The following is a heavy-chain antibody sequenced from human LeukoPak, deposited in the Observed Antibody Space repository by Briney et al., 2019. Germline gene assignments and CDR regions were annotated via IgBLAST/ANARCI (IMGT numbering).Heavy chain of an antibody. D-gene: IGHD6-13*01. Sequence: GGSLRLSCAASGFTFSSYSMNWVRQAPGKGLEWVSSISSSSSYIYYADLVKGRFTISRDNAKNSLYLQMNSLRAEDTAVYYCARDLSGSWYSSGMDVWGQGTTVTVSS. CDR2: ISSSSSYI. V-gene: IGHV3-21*01. CDR1: GFTFSSYS. J-gene: IGHJ6*02. CDR3: ARDLSGSWYSSGMDV.